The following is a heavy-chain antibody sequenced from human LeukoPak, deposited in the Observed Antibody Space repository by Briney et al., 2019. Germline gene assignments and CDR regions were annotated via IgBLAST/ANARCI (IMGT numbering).Heavy chain of an antibody. J-gene: IGHJ6*02. Sequence: ASVKVSCKVSGYTLTELSMHWVRQAPGKGLEWMGGFYPEDGETIYAQKFQGRVTMTEDTSTDTAYMELSSLRSEDTAVYYCATLGIAVAGYYYYGMDVWGQGTTVTVSS. CDR2: FYPEDGET. CDR1: GYTLTELS. V-gene: IGHV1-24*01. CDR3: ATLGIAVAGYYYYGMDV. D-gene: IGHD6-19*01.